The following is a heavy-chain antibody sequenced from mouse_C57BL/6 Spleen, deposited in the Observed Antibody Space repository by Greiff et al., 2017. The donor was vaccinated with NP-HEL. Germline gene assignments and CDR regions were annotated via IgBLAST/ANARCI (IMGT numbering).Heavy chain of an antibody. V-gene: IGHV1-18*01. D-gene: IGHD1-1*01. CDR1: GYTFTDYN. Sequence: VQLQRSGPELVKPGASVKIPCKASGYTFTDYNMDWVKQSHGKSLEWIGDIKPNNGGTIYNQKFKGKATLTVDKSSTTAYTELRSLTSEDTAVYYCARSPYDYGSSYDYYAMDYWGQGTSVTVSS. CDR3: ARSPYDYGSSYDYYAMDY. J-gene: IGHJ4*01. CDR2: IKPNNGGT.